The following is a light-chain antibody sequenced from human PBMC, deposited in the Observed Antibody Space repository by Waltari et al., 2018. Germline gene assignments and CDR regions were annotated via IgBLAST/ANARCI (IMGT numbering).Light chain of an antibody. Sequence: QSALTQPASVSGSLGQSITISCTGTNSDVGSYNVVSWHQPHPGKAPKLLLYGVTQRPSGVSTRFSGSKSGNTASMTISGLQAEDEADYYCSSYAGDNIVVFGGGTRLTVV. CDR2: GVT. CDR3: SSYAGDNIVV. CDR1: NSDVGSYNV. J-gene: IGLJ2*01. V-gene: IGLV2-23*02.